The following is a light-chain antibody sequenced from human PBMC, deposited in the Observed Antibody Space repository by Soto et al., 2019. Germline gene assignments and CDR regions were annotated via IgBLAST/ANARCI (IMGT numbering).Light chain of an antibody. CDR1: QRIRSTY. CDR3: QQRANWPPLT. Sequence: EILLTQSPGTLSLSPGDSATLSCRASQRIRSTYLAWYQQKPGQAPRLLIYDASSRATGIPDRFSGSGSGTDFYLTISRLEPEDFAVYYCQQRANWPPLTFGGGTKVEI. V-gene: IGKV3D-20*02. CDR2: DAS. J-gene: IGKJ4*01.